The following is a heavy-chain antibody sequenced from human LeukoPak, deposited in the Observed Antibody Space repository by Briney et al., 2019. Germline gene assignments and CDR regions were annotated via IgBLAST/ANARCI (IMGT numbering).Heavy chain of an antibody. V-gene: IGHV4-31*03. Sequence: SETLSLTCTVSGGSINSGGYYWTWIRHPPGKGLEWIGYIYYSGSTYYNPSLKSRVTVSLDTSKNQFSLRLTSVTAADTAVYYCARETVGEGAFDIWGQGTMVTVSS. CDR1: GGSINSGGYY. J-gene: IGHJ3*02. CDR2: IYYSGST. CDR3: ARETVGEGAFDI.